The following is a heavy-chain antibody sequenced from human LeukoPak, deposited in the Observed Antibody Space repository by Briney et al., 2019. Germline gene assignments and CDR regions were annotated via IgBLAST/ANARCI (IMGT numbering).Heavy chain of an antibody. Sequence: NPSETLSLTCTVSCGSISSYYWSWIRQPAGKGLEWIGRIYTSGSTNYNPSLKSRVTMSVDTSKNQFSLKLSSVTAADTAVYYCARDNADYYGSGRSVNWFDPWGQGTLVTVSS. CDR3: ARDNADYYGSGRSVNWFDP. V-gene: IGHV4-4*07. CDR1: CGSISSYY. J-gene: IGHJ5*02. CDR2: IYTSGST. D-gene: IGHD3-10*01.